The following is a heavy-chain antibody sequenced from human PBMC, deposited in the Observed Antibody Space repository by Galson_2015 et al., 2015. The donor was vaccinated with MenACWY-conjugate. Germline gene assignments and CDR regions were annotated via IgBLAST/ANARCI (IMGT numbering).Heavy chain of an antibody. CDR3: ARVMGYFDH. D-gene: IGHD6-13*01. CDR2: ISASHGNT. Sequence: SVKVSCKASGLIFTNNGFSWVRQAPGQGLEWMGWISASHGNTKYAQRFQGRVTMTTDKSTSTAYMELTSLTSDNTALYYCARVMGYFDHWGQGSLVTVSS. CDR1: GLIFTNNG. V-gene: IGHV1-18*04. J-gene: IGHJ4*02.